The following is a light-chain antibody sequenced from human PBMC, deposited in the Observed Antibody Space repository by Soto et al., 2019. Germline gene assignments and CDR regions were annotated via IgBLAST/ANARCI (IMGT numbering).Light chain of an antibody. Sequence: DIQLTQSPSSVSASVGDRVTITCRASQGFSSWLAWYRQRPGKAPELLIFAASTLHTGVPSRFSGSGSGRDFTLTISSLQPEDFATYYCQQANSLPFTFGGGTQVEI. CDR1: QGFSSW. CDR2: AAS. CDR3: QQANSLPFT. V-gene: IGKV1-12*01. J-gene: IGKJ4*01.